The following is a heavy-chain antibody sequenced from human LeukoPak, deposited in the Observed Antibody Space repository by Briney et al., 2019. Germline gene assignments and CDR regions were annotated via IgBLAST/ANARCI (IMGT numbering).Heavy chain of an antibody. CDR2: MSYSGRT. CDR1: GGSVSSYY. J-gene: IGHJ3*02. V-gene: IGHV4-59*02. Sequence: SETLSLTCTVSGGSVSSYYWSWIRQTPEKGLEWIGYMSYSGRTDYGPSLKSRVTMSVDTSKNQFSLKMSYVTAADTAVYYCAKGGDTMIVVVMGAFDIWGQGTMVTVSS. CDR3: AKGGDTMIVVVMGAFDI. D-gene: IGHD3-22*01.